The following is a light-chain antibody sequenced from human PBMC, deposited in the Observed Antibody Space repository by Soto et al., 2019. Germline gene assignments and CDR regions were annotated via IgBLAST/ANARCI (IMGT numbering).Light chain of an antibody. CDR3: QQLHTFPIT. CDR2: AAS. J-gene: IGKJ5*01. CDR1: QGISTY. V-gene: IGKV1-9*01. Sequence: DIQLTQSPSFLSASVGDRVTITCRASQGISTYLAWYQQRPGKAPKLLIYAASTLQSGVPSRFRGSGSGTEFTLTISSLQPEDFATYYCQQLHTFPITFGKGTRLGLN.